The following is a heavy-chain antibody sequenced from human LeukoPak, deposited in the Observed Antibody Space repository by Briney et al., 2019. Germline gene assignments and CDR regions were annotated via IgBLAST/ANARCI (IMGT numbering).Heavy chain of an antibody. CDR1: GGTFSSYA. V-gene: IGHV1-69*13. CDR3: ARSGYSYPLYDY. Sequence: SVKVSCKASGGTFSSYAISWVRQAPGQGLEWMGGIIPIFGTANYAQKFQGRVTITADESTSTAYMELSSLRSEDTAVYYCARSGYSYPLYDYWGQGTLVTVSS. D-gene: IGHD5-18*01. CDR2: IIPIFGTA. J-gene: IGHJ4*02.